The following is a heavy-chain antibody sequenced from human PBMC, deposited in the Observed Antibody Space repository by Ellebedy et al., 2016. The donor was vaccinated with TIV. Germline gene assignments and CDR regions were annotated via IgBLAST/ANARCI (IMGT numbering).Heavy chain of an antibody. CDR3: TRLSALTAY. V-gene: IGHV3-49*03. CDR2: IRSKVYGGTT. CDR1: GFTFGDYT. Sequence: PGGSLRLSCAVSGFTFGDYTMTWFRQAPGKGLEWVGFIRSKVYGGTTEYAASVKGRFTISSDDSKSIAYLQMNSLKTEDTAVYYCTRLSALTAYWGQGTLVTVSS. D-gene: IGHD3-3*02. J-gene: IGHJ4*02.